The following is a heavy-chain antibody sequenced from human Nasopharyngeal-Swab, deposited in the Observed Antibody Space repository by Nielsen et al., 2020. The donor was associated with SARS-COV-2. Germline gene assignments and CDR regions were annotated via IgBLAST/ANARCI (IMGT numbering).Heavy chain of an antibody. D-gene: IGHD1-26*01. V-gene: IGHV4-4*07. CDR3: ARGELLNSYYYYYMDV. Sequence: SETLSLTCTVSGGSIDNYYWTWIRQPAGKGPEWIGRVHTTGGTNYNPSLKSRVTISVDTSKNQFSLKLSSVTAADTAVYYCARGELLNSYYYYYMDVWGKGTTVTVSS. J-gene: IGHJ6*03. CDR1: GGSIDNYY. CDR2: VHTTGGT.